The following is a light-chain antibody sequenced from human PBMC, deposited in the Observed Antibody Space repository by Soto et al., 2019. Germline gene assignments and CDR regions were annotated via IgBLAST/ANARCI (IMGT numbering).Light chain of an antibody. V-gene: IGKV3-11*01. CDR1: QSVSSY. Sequence: EIVLTQSPATLSLSPGERATLSCRASQSVSSYLAWYQQKPGQAPRLLIYDASNTATGIPASFSGSGSGTDFTLTISSLEPEDFAVYYCQHRSNWTLTFGGGTKVEIK. CDR3: QHRSNWTLT. CDR2: DAS. J-gene: IGKJ4*01.